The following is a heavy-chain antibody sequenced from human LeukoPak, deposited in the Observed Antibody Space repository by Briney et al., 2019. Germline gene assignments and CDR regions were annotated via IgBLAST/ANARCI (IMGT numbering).Heavy chain of an antibody. CDR2: ISAYNGNT. D-gene: IGHD3-10*01. CDR3: ARDSPLSYGSGSVDDY. CDR1: GYTFTSYG. V-gene: IGHV1-18*01. Sequence: ASVKVSCKASGYTFTSYGISWARQAPGQGLEWMGWISAYNGNTNYAQKLQGRVTMTTDTSTSTAYMELRSLRSDDTAVYYCARDSPLSYGSGSVDDYWGQGTLVTVSS. J-gene: IGHJ4*02.